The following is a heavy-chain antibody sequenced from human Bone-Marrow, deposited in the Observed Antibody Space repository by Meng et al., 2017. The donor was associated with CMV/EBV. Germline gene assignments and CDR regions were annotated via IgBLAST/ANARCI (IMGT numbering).Heavy chain of an antibody. Sequence: ASVKVYCKASGDICTRYYIYWVRQAPGQGLEWMGWINPNSGGTNYAQKFQGRVTMTRDTSISTAYMELSRLRSDDTAVYYCARVRVVIIKTYGMDVWGQGTTVTVSS. CDR3: ARVRVVIIKTYGMDV. D-gene: IGHD3-3*01. J-gene: IGHJ6*02. CDR1: GDICTRYY. CDR2: INPNSGGT. V-gene: IGHV1-2*02.